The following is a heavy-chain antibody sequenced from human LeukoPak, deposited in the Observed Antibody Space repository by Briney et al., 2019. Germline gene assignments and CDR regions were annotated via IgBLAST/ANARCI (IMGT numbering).Heavy chain of an antibody. CDR2: ISAYNGNT. CDR1: GYTFTSYG. Sequence: ASVKVSCKASGYTFTSYGISWVRQAPGQGLEWMGWISAYNGNTNYAQKLQGRVTMTTDTSTSTAYMELRSLRSDDTAVYYCATSITIFGVADYWGQGTLVTVSS. D-gene: IGHD3-3*01. CDR3: ATSITIFGVADY. V-gene: IGHV1-18*01. J-gene: IGHJ4*02.